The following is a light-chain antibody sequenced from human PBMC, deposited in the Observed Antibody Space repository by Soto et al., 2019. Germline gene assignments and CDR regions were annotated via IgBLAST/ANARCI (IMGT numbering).Light chain of an antibody. J-gene: IGKJ1*01. CDR3: QQYDTYSRT. CDR1: QSISDT. CDR2: GVS. V-gene: IGKV1-5*01. Sequence: DIQMTQSPSTLSASVRDRVTMTCRASQSISDTLAWYQQKPGKAPKLLMYGVSSLERGVPSRFSGSGSGTKFTLTISSLQPDDFATYYCQQYDTYSRTFGQGTKVDI.